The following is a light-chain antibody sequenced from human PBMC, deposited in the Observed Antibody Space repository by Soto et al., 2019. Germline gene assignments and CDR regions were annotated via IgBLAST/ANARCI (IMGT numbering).Light chain of an antibody. Sequence: QPVLTQPASVSGSPGQSITISCTGTSSDVGASKYVSWYQQHPGKATRLMNYEVSNRPSGVYNRFSGTKSGNTASLTISGLHEEDEDDYYCRSDTNTIAVLFGGGTKLTVL. CDR3: RSDTNTIAVL. V-gene: IGLV2-14*01. J-gene: IGLJ2*01. CDR1: SSDVGASKY. CDR2: EVS.